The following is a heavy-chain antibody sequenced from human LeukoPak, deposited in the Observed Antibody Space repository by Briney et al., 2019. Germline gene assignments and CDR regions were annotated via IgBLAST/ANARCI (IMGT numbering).Heavy chain of an antibody. J-gene: IGHJ4*02. D-gene: IGHD3-10*01. Sequence: GGSLRLSCAASGFTFSSYAMSWVRQAPGKGLEWVSAIRGSGGSTYYADSVKGRFTISRDNSKNTLYLQMNSLRAEDTAVYYCAKNDILLWFGESYFDYWGQGTLVTVSS. CDR3: AKNDILLWFGESYFDY. CDR1: GFTFSSYA. CDR2: IRGSGGST. V-gene: IGHV3-23*01.